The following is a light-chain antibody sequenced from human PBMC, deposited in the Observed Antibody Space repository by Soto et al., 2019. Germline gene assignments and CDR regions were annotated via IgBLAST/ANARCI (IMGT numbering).Light chain of an antibody. J-gene: IGLJ1*01. CDR1: SSDVGAYNF. Sequence: QSVLTQPASVSGAAGQSITVSCTGTSSDVGAYNFVAWYQQHPGKAPKVILYDVSDRPSGVSNRFSGSKSGNTASLTISGLRAEDEADYYCSAHTTSSLYVFGSGTKV. V-gene: IGLV2-14*03. CDR2: DVS. CDR3: SAHTTSSLYV.